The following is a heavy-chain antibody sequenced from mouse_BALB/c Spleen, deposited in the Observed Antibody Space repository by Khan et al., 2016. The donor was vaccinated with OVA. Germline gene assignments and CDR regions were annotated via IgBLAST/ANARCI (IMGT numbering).Heavy chain of an antibody. V-gene: IGHV9-3-1*01. CDR3: ARPHYFSYVMDY. D-gene: IGHD1-1*01. CDR2: INTYTGEP. CDR1: GYTFTNYG. Sequence: LVESGPELKKPGQTVKISCNASGYTFTNYGMNWVKQAPGKGLKWMGWINTYTGEPTYADDFKGRFAFSLETSASIAYLQINILKNEDTATYFCARPHYFSYVMDYRGQGTSVTVSA. J-gene: IGHJ4*01.